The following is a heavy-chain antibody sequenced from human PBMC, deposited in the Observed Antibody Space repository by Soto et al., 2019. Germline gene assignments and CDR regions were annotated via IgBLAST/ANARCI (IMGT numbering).Heavy chain of an antibody. CDR2: ISYDGSNK. V-gene: IGHV3-30*18. CDR3: AKDGKWLRLMYYFDY. Sequence: PGGSLRLSCAASGFTFSSYGMHWVRQAPGKGLEWVAVISYDGSNKYYADSVKGRFTISRDNSKNTLYLQMNSLRAEDTAVYYCAKDGKWLRLMYYFDYWGQGTLVTVSS. J-gene: IGHJ4*02. D-gene: IGHD5-12*01. CDR1: GFTFSSYG.